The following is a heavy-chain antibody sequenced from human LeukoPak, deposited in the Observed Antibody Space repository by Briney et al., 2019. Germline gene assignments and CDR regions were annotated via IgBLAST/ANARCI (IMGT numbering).Heavy chain of an antibody. CDR2: IYYSGST. CDR3: AREDYYYYYMDV. Sequence: PSETLSLTCTVSGGSINSYYWSWIRQPPGKGLEWIGYIYYSGSTNYNPSLKSRVTISVDTSKNQFSLRLSSVTAADTAVYYRAREDYYYYYMDVWGKGTTVTISS. CDR1: GGSINSYY. J-gene: IGHJ6*03. V-gene: IGHV4-59*01.